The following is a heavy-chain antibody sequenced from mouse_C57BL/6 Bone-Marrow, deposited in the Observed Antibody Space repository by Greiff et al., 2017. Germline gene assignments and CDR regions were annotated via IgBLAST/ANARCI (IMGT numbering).Heavy chain of an antibody. J-gene: IGHJ1*03. CDR3: AREGITTVVAPFDV. CDR2: IYPSDSET. V-gene: IGHV1-61*01. Sequence: QVQLQQPGAELVRPGSSVKLSCKASGYTFTSYWMDWVKQRPGQGLEWIGNIYPSDSETHYNQKFKDKATLTVDKSSSTAYMQLSSLASEDSAVYYCAREGITTVVAPFDVGGTGTTVTVSS. CDR1: GYTFTSYW. D-gene: IGHD1-1*01.